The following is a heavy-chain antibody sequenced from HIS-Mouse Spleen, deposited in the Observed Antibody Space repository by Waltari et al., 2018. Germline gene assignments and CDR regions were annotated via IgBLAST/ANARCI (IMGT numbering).Heavy chain of an antibody. D-gene: IGHD3-9*01. CDR1: GGSFSGYY. CDR2: INHSGST. Sequence: QVQLQQWGAGLLKPSETLSLTCAVYGGSFSGYYWSWIRRPPGKGLEWIGEINHSGSTNYNPSLKSRVTISVDTSKNQFSLKLSSVTAADTAVYYCARVDYDILTSSYGMDVWGQGTTVTVSS. V-gene: IGHV4-34*01. J-gene: IGHJ6*02. CDR3: ARVDYDILTSSYGMDV.